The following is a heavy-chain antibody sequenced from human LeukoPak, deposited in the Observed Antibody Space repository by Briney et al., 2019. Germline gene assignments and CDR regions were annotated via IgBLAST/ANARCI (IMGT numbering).Heavy chain of an antibody. J-gene: IGHJ4*02. V-gene: IGHV3-30-3*01. CDR1: GFSFTAYE. D-gene: IGHD1-26*01. CDR2: ISGGDGYIQ. CDR3: AKDLLPGAPDYFDY. Sequence: PGGSLRLSCAASGFSFTAYEMHWVRQAPGKGLEWVAVISGGDGYIQLYSDSVEGRFTVSRDTSKTTLYLEMNSLRAEDTAVYYCAKDLLPGAPDYFDYWGQGTLVTVSS.